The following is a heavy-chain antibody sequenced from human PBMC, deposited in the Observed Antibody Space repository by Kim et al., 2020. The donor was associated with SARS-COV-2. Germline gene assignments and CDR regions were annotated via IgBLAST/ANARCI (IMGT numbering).Heavy chain of an antibody. CDR3: ARAHSYYDSSGYYLEEPAEYFQH. J-gene: IGHJ1*01. V-gene: IGHV1-46*01. CDR1: GYTFTSYY. D-gene: IGHD3-22*01. CDR2: INPSGGST. Sequence: ASVKVSCKASGYTFTSYYMHWVRQAPGQGLEWMGIINPSGGSTSYAQKFQGRVTMTRDTSTSTVYMELSSLRSEDTAVYYCARAHSYYDSSGYYLEEPAEYFQHWGQGTLVTVSS.